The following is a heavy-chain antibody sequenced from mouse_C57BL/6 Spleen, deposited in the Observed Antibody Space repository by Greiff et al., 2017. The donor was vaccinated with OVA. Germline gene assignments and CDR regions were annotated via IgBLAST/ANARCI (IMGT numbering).Heavy chain of an antibody. V-gene: IGHV1-4*01. Sequence: QVHVKQSGAELARPGASVKMSCKASGYTFTSYTMHWVKQRPGQGLEWIGYINPSSGYTKYNQKFKDKATLTADKSSSTAYMQLSSLTSEDSAVYYCAREGSHWYFDVWGTGTTVTVSS. J-gene: IGHJ1*03. CDR1: GYTFTSYT. CDR3: AREGSHWYFDV. CDR2: INPSSGYT.